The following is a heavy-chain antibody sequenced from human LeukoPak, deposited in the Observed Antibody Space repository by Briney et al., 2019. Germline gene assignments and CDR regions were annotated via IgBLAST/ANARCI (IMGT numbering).Heavy chain of an antibody. CDR3: ARDRVGYCSGGSCLLGNY. V-gene: IGHV1-69*04. J-gene: IGHJ4*02. CDR1: GGTFSSYA. Sequence: SVKVSCKASGGTFSSYAISWVRQAPGQGLEWMGRIIPILGIANYAQKFQGRVTITADKSTSTAYMELSSLRSEDTAVYYCARDRVGYCSGGSCLLGNYWGQRTLVTVSS. CDR2: IIPILGIA. D-gene: IGHD2-15*01.